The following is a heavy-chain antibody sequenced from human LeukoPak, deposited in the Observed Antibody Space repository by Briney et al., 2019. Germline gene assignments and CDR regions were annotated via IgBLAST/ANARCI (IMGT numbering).Heavy chain of an antibody. D-gene: IGHD4-17*01. V-gene: IGHV1-69*04. CDR1: GGTFSSYA. CDR3: ARDHNGYGDYVYYYYGMDV. Sequence: GASVKVSCKASGGTFSSYAISWVRKAPGQGLEWMGRIIPILGIANYAQKFQGRVTITADKSTSTAYMELSSLRSEDTAVYYCARDHNGYGDYVYYYYGMDVWGQGTTVTVSS. J-gene: IGHJ6*02. CDR2: IIPILGIA.